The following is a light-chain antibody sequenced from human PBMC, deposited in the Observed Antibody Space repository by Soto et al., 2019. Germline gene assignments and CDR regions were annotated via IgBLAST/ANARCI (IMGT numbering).Light chain of an antibody. CDR1: QSIRNW. V-gene: IGKV1-5*01. CDR3: QQYDSSSGYT. J-gene: IGKJ2*01. Sequence: IQMTQFPSTLSASVGDRVTITCRASQSIRNWLAWYQQKPGKAPKLLIYDASTLERGVPSRFSGSGSGTEFTLSISSLQPDDFATYYCQQYDSSSGYTFGQGTKLEIK. CDR2: DAS.